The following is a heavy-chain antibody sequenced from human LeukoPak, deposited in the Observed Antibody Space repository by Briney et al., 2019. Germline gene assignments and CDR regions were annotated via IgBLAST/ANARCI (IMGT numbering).Heavy chain of an antibody. Sequence: PGGSLRLSCAASGFTFSSYWMHWVRQAPGKGLEWVAFIRYDGSSKYYADSVKGRFTISRDNSKNTLYLQMNSLRAEDTAVYYCAKDLSYRFDYWGQGTLVTVSS. D-gene: IGHD2/OR15-2a*01. CDR1: GFTFSSYW. CDR2: IRYDGSSK. V-gene: IGHV3-30*02. J-gene: IGHJ4*02. CDR3: AKDLSYRFDY.